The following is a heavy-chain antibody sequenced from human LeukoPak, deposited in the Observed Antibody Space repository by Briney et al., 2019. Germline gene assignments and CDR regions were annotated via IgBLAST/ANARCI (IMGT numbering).Heavy chain of an antibody. CDR3: ARAVDYGGNQRAENWFDP. CDR1: GFTFSSYE. CDR2: ISHSGSII. Sequence: GGSLRLSCAASGFTFSSYEMNWVRQAPGKGLEWISYISHSGSIILYADSVKGRFTISRDNAKRLLYLQMNSLRAEDTAVYYCARAVDYGGNQRAENWFDPWGQGTLVTVSS. J-gene: IGHJ5*02. D-gene: IGHD4-23*01. V-gene: IGHV3-48*03.